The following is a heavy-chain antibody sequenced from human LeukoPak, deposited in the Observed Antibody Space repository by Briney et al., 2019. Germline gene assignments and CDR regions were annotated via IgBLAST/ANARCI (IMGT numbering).Heavy chain of an antibody. CDR3: ASLGYCSGGSCYARRDY. V-gene: IGHV3-20*04. D-gene: IGHD2-15*01. CDR1: GFTFDDYG. CDR2: INWNGGST. J-gene: IGHJ4*02. Sequence: GGSLRLSCAASGFTFDDYGMSWVRQAPGKGLEWVSGINWNGGSTGYADSVKGRFAISRDNAKNSLYLQMNSLRAEDTALYYCASLGYCSGGSCYARRDYWGQGTLVTVSS.